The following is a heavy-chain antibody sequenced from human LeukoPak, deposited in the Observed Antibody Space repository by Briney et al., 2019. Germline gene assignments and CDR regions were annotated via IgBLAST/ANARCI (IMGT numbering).Heavy chain of an antibody. CDR3: AKAGCSSTSCYTDS. CDR1: GFTFDDYA. Sequence: PGGSLRLSCAASGFTFDDYAMHWVRQAPGKGLEWVSGISWNSGSIGYADSVKGRFTISRDNAKNSLYLQMNSLRAEDMALYYCAKAGCSSTSCYTDSWGQGTLVTVSS. D-gene: IGHD2-2*02. CDR2: ISWNSGSI. J-gene: IGHJ5*01. V-gene: IGHV3-9*03.